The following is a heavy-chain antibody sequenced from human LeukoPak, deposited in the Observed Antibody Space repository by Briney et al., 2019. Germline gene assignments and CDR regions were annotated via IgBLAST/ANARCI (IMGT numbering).Heavy chain of an antibody. CDR2: IYHSGST. Sequence: SETLSLTCDVSAYSISSGYYWGWIRPPPGKGLEWIGSIYHSGSTYYNPSLKSRVTISVDTSKNQFSLKLSSVTAADTAVYYCARIFRQTTYYESLSPFDPWGQGTLVTVSS. J-gene: IGHJ5*02. D-gene: IGHD3-3*01. CDR1: AYSISSGYY. V-gene: IGHV4-38-2*01. CDR3: ARIFRQTTYYESLSPFDP.